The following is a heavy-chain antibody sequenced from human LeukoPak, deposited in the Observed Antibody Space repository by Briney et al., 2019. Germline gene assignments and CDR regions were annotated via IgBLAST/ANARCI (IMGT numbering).Heavy chain of an antibody. CDR3: AKDNGSGYDWWLYYFDY. Sequence: PGRSLRLSCAASGFTFSSYGMHWVRQAPGKGLEWVAFIRYDGSNKYYADSVKGRFTISRDNSKNTLYLQMNSLRAEDTAVYYCAKDNGSGYDWWLYYFDYWGQGTLVTVSS. CDR2: IRYDGSNK. J-gene: IGHJ4*02. V-gene: IGHV3-30*02. D-gene: IGHD5-12*01. CDR1: GFTFSSYG.